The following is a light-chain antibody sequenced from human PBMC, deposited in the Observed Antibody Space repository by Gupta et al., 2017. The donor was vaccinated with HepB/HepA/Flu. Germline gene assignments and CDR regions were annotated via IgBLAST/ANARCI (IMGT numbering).Light chain of an antibody. Sequence: QAALTQPASVSGSPGQSITISCTGTSSDVGRYNLVSWYQQHPGKAPNLMIYEVSKRPSGVPNRFSGSKSGNTASLTISGLQAEDEADYYCCSYAGSSTWVFGGGTKLTVL. V-gene: IGLV2-23*02. CDR1: SSDVGRYNL. CDR2: EVS. J-gene: IGLJ3*02. CDR3: CSYAGSSTWV.